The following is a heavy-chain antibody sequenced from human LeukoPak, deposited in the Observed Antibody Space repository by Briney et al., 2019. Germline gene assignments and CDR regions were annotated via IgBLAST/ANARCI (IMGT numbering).Heavy chain of an antibody. CDR1: GGSISSYY. V-gene: IGHV4-59*01. Sequence: SETLSLTXTVSGGSISSYYWSWIRQPPGKGLEWIGYIYYSGSTNYNPSLKSRVTISVDTSKNQFSLKLSSVTAADTAVYYCARDGRGEFDPWGLGTLVTVSS. J-gene: IGHJ5*02. CDR3: ARDGRGEFDP. CDR2: IYYSGST. D-gene: IGHD3-10*01.